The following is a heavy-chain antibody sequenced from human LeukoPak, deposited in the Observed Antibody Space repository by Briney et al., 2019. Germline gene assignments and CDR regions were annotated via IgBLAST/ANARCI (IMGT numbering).Heavy chain of an antibody. CDR1: GGTFSSYA. J-gene: IGHJ4*02. V-gene: IGHV1-69*13. CDR3: ASDSSHTDYFDY. CDR2: IIPIFGTA. Sequence: SVKVSCKASGGTFSSYAISWVRQAPGQGLEWMGGIIPIFGTANYAQKFQGRVTITADESTSTAYMELSSLRSEDTAVYYCASDSSHTDYFDYWGQGTLVTVSS. D-gene: IGHD3-22*01.